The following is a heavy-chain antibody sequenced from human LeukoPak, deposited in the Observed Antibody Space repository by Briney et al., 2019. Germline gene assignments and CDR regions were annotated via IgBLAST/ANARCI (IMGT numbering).Heavy chain of an antibody. CDR2: MIPDSGNT. Sequence: ASVKVSCKASGYVFTSYDINWVRQATGQGLEWMGWMIPDSGNTGYAQKFQGRVTMTRNTSINTAYLELGSLRSDDTAVYYCAVRAGSYWFDPWGQGTLVTVSP. CDR3: AVRAGSYWFDP. CDR1: GYVFTSYD. D-gene: IGHD1-26*01. J-gene: IGHJ5*02. V-gene: IGHV1-8*01.